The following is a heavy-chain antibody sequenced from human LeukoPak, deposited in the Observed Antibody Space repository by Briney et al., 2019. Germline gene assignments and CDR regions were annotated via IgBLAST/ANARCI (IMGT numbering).Heavy chain of an antibody. J-gene: IGHJ6*02. CDR1: GYTFTDYY. V-gene: IGHV1-2*06. Sequence: ASVKVSCKASGYTFTDYYMHWVRQAPGQGLEWMGRINPNSGGSNYAQEFQGRVTMTRDTSISTAYMELSSLRSEDTAVYYCAREGDLYGMDVWGQGTTVTVSS. CDR3: AREGDLYGMDV. CDR2: INPNSGGS.